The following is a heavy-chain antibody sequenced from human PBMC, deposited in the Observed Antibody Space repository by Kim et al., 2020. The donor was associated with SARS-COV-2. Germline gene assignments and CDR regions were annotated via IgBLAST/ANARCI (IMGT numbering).Heavy chain of an antibody. CDR3: ARGALRGVTRYWFDP. D-gene: IGHD3-10*01. CDR2: INPNSGGT. Sequence: ASVKVSCKASGYTFTGYYMHWVRQAPGQGLEWMGWINPNSGGTNYAQKFQGWVTMTRDTSISTAYMELSRLRSDDTAVYYCARGALRGVTRYWFDPWGQGTLVTVSS. CDR1: GYTFTGYY. J-gene: IGHJ5*02. V-gene: IGHV1-2*04.